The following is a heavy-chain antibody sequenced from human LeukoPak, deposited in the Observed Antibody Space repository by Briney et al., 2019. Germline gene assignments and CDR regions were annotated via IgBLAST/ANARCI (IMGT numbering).Heavy chain of an antibody. CDR3: ARVNYTDSSLFDF. V-gene: IGHV4-34*01. CDR2: INYSGGT. D-gene: IGHD5-24*01. Sequence: SETLSLTCGVYGGSFRGYYWSWIRQPPGKGLEWIGEINYSGGTNYNPSLKSRVTMSVDTSNHQFSLTLTSVTAADTAIYYCARVNYTDSSLFDFWGQGPLVTVSS. CDR1: GGSFRGYY. J-gene: IGHJ4*02.